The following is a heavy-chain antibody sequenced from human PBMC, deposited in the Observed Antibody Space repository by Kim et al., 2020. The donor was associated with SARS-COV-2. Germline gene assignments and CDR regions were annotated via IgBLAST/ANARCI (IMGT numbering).Heavy chain of an antibody. CDR1: GGSISSGGYY. D-gene: IGHD7-27*01. V-gene: IGHV4-31*03. J-gene: IGHJ6*02. CDR2: IYYSGST. Sequence: SETLSLTCTVSGGSISSGGYYWSWIRQHPGKGLEWIGYIYYSGSTYYNPSLKSRVTISVDTSKNQFSLKLSSVTAADTAVYYCARPNSNYYYGMDVWDQGTTVTVSS. CDR3: ARPNSNYYYGMDV.